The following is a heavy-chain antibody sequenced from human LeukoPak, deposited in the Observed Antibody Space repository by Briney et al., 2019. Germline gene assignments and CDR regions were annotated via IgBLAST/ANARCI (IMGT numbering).Heavy chain of an antibody. CDR3: ARDNYDGYRGGVDY. CDR2: INPNSGGT. V-gene: IGHV1-2*06. D-gene: IGHD5-24*01. J-gene: IGHJ4*02. CDR1: GYTFTGYY. Sequence: ASVKVSCKASGYTFTGYYMHWVRQAPGQGLEWMGRINPNSGGTNYAQKFQGRVTMTRDTSISTAYKELSRLRSDDTAVYYCARDNYDGYRGGVDYRGQGTLVTVSS.